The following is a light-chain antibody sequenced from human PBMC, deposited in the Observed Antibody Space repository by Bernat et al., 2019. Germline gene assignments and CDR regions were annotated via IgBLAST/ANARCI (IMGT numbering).Light chain of an antibody. V-gene: IGKV3-20*01. CDR2: GES. CDR3: QQYGSSPLT. CDR1: QSVSSSY. J-gene: IGKJ4*01. Sequence: EIVLTQSPGTLSLSPGERATLPCRASQSVSSSYLAWYQQKPGQAPRLLIYGESRRATGIPDRFSGSGSGTDFTLTISRLEPEDFAVYYCQQYGSSPLTFGGGTKVEIK.